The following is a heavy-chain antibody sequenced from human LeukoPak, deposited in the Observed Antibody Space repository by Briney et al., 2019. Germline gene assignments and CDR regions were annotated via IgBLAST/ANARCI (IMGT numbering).Heavy chain of an antibody. CDR3: ARDAFGVDKSPF. J-gene: IGHJ4*02. CDR2: INSDGSST. D-gene: IGHD3-3*01. CDR1: GITFSSYW. V-gene: IGHV3-74*01. Sequence: PGGSLRLSCAASGITFSSYWMHWVRQVPGKGLVWVPRINSDGSSTSYADSVKGRFTVSRDNAKNTLYLQMNSLRAEDTAVYYCARDAFGVDKSPFWGQGTLVTVSS.